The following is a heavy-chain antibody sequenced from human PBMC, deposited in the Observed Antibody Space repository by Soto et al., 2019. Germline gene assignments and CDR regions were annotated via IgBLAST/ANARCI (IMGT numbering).Heavy chain of an antibody. CDR3: ARARYDSSGYSPFG. D-gene: IGHD3-22*01. V-gene: IGHV3-30-3*01. CDR2: ISYYGSNK. CDR1: GFTFSSYA. J-gene: IGHJ4*02. Sequence: QVQLVESGGGVVQPGRSLRLSCAASGFTFSSYAMHWVRQAPGKGLEWVAVISYYGSNKYYADSVKGRFTISRDNSKNTLYLQMNSLRAEDTAVYYCARARYDSSGYSPFGWGQGTLVTVSS.